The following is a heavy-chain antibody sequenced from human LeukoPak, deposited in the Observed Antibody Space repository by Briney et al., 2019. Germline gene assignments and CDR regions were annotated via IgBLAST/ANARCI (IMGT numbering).Heavy chain of an antibody. CDR2: IDPSDSYT. CDR3: ARSAATRSIALAGTGLDY. CDR1: GYSFTSYW. J-gene: IGHJ4*02. D-gene: IGHD6-19*01. Sequence: GESLRISCKGSGYSFTSYWISWVRQMPGKGLEWMGRIDPSDSYTNYSPSFQGHVTISADKSISTAYLQWSSLKASDTAMYYCARSAATRSIALAGTGLDYWGQGTLVTVSS. V-gene: IGHV5-10-1*01.